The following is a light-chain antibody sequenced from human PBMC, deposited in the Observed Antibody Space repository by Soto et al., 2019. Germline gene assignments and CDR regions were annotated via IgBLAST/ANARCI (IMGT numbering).Light chain of an antibody. CDR1: QSVLSTSNNKNY. Sequence: DFVMTQSPDSLAVSLGERATINCKSSQSVLSTSNNKNYLAWFQQKPGQPPKLLIYWASARKPGVPDRFIGSGSGTDFTLTITGLQAEDVAVYYCQQYHSDPITFGQGTRLENK. CDR2: WAS. V-gene: IGKV4-1*01. CDR3: QQYHSDPIT. J-gene: IGKJ5*01.